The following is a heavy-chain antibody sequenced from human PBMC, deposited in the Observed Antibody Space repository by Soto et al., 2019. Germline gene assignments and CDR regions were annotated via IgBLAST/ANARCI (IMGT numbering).Heavy chain of an antibody. CDR1: GYTFTSYY. D-gene: IGHD4-17*01. J-gene: IGHJ6*02. CDR3: ARLNGDFEYYYYGMDV. Sequence: ASVKVSCKASGYTFTSYYMHWVRQAPGRGLEWMGIINPSGGSTSYAQKFQGRVTMTRDTSTSTVYMELSSLRSEDTAVYYCARLNGDFEYYYYGMDVWGQGTTVTVSS. CDR2: INPSGGST. V-gene: IGHV1-46*01.